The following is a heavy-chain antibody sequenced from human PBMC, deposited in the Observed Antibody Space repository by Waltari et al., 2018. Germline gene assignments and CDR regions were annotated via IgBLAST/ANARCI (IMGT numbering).Heavy chain of an antibody. D-gene: IGHD3-3*01. Sequence: QVQLVQSGAEVKKPGASVKVSCKASGYTFSDFDINWVRQAAGQGLEWMGGMNPNNGETGYAQKFQGRVVMPSDTSISTAYLDLSSLRSEDTAVYYCARGRRRSSTCYGVCDWFDPWGQGTLVTVSS. CDR3: ARGRRRSSTCYGVCDWFDP. CDR1: GYTFSDFD. J-gene: IGHJ5*02. V-gene: IGHV1-8*01. CDR2: MNPNNGET.